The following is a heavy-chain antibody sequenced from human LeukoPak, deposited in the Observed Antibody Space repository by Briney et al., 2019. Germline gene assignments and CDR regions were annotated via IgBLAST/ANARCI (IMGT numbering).Heavy chain of an antibody. CDR2: IYPGDSDT. J-gene: IGHJ6*02. D-gene: IGHD2-2*01. V-gene: IGHV5-51*01. CDR1: GYSFTSYW. Sequence: GESLKISCKGSGYSFTSYWIGWVRQMPGKGLEWMGIIYPGDSDTRYSPSFQGQVTISADKSISTAYLQWSSLKASDTAMYYCARGYCSSTSCPYGVDVWGQGTTVTVSS. CDR3: ARGYCSSTSCPYGVDV.